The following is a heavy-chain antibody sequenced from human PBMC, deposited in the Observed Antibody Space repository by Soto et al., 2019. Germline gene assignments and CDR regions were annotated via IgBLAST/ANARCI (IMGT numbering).Heavy chain of an antibody. CDR2: ISAYNGNT. V-gene: IGHV1-18*01. CDR3: ARVKGRGYHNWFDP. Sequence: QVQLVQSGAEVKKPGASVKVSCKASGYTFTSYGISWVRQAPGQGLEWMGWISAYNGNTNYAQKLQGRVTMTTDTSTRTDYMELRSMRSDDKAVYYCARVKGRGYHNWFDPWGQGTLVTVSS. D-gene: IGHD3-22*01. J-gene: IGHJ5*02. CDR1: GYTFTSYG.